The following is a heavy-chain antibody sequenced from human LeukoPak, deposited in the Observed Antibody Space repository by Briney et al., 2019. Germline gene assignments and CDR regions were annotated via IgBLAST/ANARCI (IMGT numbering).Heavy chain of an antibody. Sequence: GGSLRLSCLVSGYTFGDYAMSWVRQAPGKGLEWVGFIRSKADSGAPEHAASVNDRFTISRDDSRSLHYLQMNSLKTDDTAVYFCTGEVDTRGSSNFWGQGTLVTVSS. CDR2: IRSKADSGAP. J-gene: IGHJ4*02. CDR1: GYTFGDYA. CDR3: TGEVDTRGSSNF. D-gene: IGHD6-13*01. V-gene: IGHV3-49*04.